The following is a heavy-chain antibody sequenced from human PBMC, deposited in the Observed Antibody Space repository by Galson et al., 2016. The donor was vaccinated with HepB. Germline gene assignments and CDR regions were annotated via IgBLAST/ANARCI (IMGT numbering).Heavy chain of an antibody. V-gene: IGHV3-23*01. CDR2: ISGRDSGT. Sequence: SLRLSCAASGFTFSTYAMSWVRQAPGKRLEWVSAISGRDSGTYHADSVKGRFTISRDNSKNTLYLQMNSRRVEDTAIYYCAKAPSPSCIGVLCYELDFWGQGTLVTVSS. J-gene: IGHJ4*02. D-gene: IGHD2-8*02. CDR1: GFTFSTYA. CDR3: AKAPSPSCIGVLCYELDF.